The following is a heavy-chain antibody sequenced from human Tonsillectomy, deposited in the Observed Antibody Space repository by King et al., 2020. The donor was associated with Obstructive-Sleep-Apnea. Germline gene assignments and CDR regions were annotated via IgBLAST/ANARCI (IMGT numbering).Heavy chain of an antibody. CDR1: GFTFSNYG. Sequence: QVQLVESGGGVVQPGRSLRLSCAVSGFTFSNYGMHWVRQAPGKGLGWVAVISYDGTNKYYADSVKGRFTISRDNSKDTLYLQMNSLRPEDTAFYYCAKGQSDYFDNSGYYGVDYWGLGTLVTVSS. CDR2: ISYDGTNK. J-gene: IGHJ4*02. D-gene: IGHD3-22*01. CDR3: AKGQSDYFDNSGYYGVDY. V-gene: IGHV3-30*18.